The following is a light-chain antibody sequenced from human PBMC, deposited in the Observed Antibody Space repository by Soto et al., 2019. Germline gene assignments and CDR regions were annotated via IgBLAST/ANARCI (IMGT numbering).Light chain of an antibody. CDR3: QQYSDWPLP. J-gene: IGKJ4*01. CDR1: QTLYNN. V-gene: IGKV3-15*01. CDR2: GAS. Sequence: EIVMTQSPATLSVSPGERATLSCRASQTLYNNLAWYQQKLGQAPRLLIYGASARATDIPARFSGSGSGTDFTLTISGLQSEDFAIYYCQQYSDWPLPSSGRTKVAIK.